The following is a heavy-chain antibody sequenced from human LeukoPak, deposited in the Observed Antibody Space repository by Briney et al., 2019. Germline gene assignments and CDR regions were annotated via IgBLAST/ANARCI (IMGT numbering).Heavy chain of an antibody. CDR2: IYSGGST. V-gene: IGHV3-66*01. Sequence: GGSLRLSCAASGFTVSSNYMSWVRQAPGKGLEWVSVIYSGGSTYYADSVKGRFTISRDNSKNTLYLQMNSLRVEDAAVYYCAKTFQWYYMDVWGKGTTVTISS. CDR3: AKTFQWYYMDV. CDR1: GFTVSSNY. D-gene: IGHD2-8*01. J-gene: IGHJ6*03.